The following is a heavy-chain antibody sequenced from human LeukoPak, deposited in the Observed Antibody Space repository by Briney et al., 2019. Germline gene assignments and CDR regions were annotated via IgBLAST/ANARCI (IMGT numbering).Heavy chain of an antibody. CDR1: AFTFSGYA. J-gene: IGHJ4*02. CDR3: ASHSSLTF. Sequence: GGSLRLSCAASAFTFSGYAMHWVRQAPGKGLEWVAVITHDGSIKHYADSVKGRFTISRDNSKDTLYVQMNTLRAEDTAVYYCASHSSLTFWGQGTLVTVSS. V-gene: IGHV3-30*04. CDR2: ITHDGSIK. D-gene: IGHD2/OR15-2a*01.